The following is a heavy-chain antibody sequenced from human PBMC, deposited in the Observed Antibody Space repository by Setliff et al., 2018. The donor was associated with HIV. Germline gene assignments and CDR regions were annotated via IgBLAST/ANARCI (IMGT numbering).Heavy chain of an antibody. Sequence: SETLSLTCTVSGGSISSHYWSWVRQTPGKGLEWIGSISYSGSTNHNPSLKSRVTISIDTSKNHFSLKLTSVTSADTAVYFCARGLSSPFATGLWGQGTLVTVSS. V-gene: IGHV4-59*11. CDR3: ARGLSSPFATGL. CDR2: ISYSGST. J-gene: IGHJ4*02. CDR1: GGSISSHY. D-gene: IGHD6-13*01.